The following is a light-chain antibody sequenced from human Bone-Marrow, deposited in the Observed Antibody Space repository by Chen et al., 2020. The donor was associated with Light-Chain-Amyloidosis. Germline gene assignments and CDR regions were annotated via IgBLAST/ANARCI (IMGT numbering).Light chain of an antibody. CDR3: QGWDSSNDHSEWV. CDR1: NIESKT. CDR2: DDS. Sequence: SYVLTQPPSVSVAPGKTARITCGGNNIESKTVHWYQQKPGQAPVVVVSDDSARPSGIPERISGANSGNAATLTISGVEAGDEADYDCQGWDSSNDHSEWVFGGGTKLTVL. V-gene: IGLV3-21*03. J-gene: IGLJ3*02.